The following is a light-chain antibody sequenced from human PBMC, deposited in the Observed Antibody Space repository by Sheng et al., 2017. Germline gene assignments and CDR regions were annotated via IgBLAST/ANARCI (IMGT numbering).Light chain of an antibody. CDR2: GAS. CDR3: QQYDKWPLT. CDR1: QSVSSN. Sequence: EIVMTQSPATLSLSPGERATLSCRASQSVSSNVAWYQQKPGLAPRLLIYGASSRATGFPARLSGSGSGTEFTLTISRLQSEDFAVYYCQQYDKWPLTFGGGTKVEIK. J-gene: IGKJ4*01. V-gene: IGKV3-15*01.